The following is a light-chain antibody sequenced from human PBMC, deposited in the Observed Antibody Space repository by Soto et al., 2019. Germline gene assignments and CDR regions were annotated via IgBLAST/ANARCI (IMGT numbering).Light chain of an antibody. CDR3: CSYAGSSVWV. V-gene: IGLV2-23*01. CDR1: NSDVGSYNL. CDR2: EGS. Sequence: QSALTQPASVSGSPGQSITISCTGSNSDVGSYNLVSWYQQHPGQAPKLMIYEGSKRPSGVSNRLSGSKSGNTASLTISGLQAEDEADYYCCSYAGSSVWVFGGGT. J-gene: IGLJ3*02.